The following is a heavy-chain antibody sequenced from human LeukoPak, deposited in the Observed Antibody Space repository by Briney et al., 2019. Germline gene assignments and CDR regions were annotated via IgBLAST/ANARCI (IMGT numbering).Heavy chain of an antibody. CDR1: GYTFTGYY. Sequence: ASVKVSCKASGYTFTGYYMHWERQATGQGLERMGWMDPNSGNTGYAQKFQGRVTMTRNTSISTAYMELSSLRSEDTAVYYCARVRRKGTAFDPWGQGTLVTVSS. CDR3: ARVRRKGTAFDP. CDR2: MDPNSGNT. D-gene: IGHD3-10*01. J-gene: IGHJ5*02. V-gene: IGHV1-8*02.